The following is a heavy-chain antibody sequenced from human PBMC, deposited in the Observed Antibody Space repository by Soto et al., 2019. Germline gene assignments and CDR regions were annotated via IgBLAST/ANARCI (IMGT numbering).Heavy chain of an antibody. V-gene: IGHV3-7*01. J-gene: IGHJ3*01. CDR1: GFTFNSYW. CDR3: ARVSRGNTFDV. D-gene: IGHD3-16*01. CDR2: INTDGSQK. Sequence: GGSLRLSCAASGFTFNSYWMTWVRQAPGKGLEWVANINTDGSQKHFVDFVKGRFTFSRDNGKNFLFLQMSSLGFEDTAVYYCARVSRGNTFDVGGQGKMVTVS.